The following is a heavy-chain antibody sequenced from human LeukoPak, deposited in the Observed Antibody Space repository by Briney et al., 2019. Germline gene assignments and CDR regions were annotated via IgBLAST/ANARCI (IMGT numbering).Heavy chain of an antibody. CDR2: FYHGGST. V-gene: IGHV4-38-2*02. J-gene: IGHJ2*01. Sequence: SETLSLTCTVSGYSISTGYYWDWIRQPPGKGLEWIGTFYHGGSTYYNPSLKSRVTMSVDTSKNQFSLRLNSVTAADTAVYYCARIWPDLWGRGTLVTVSS. D-gene: IGHD3-10*01. CDR1: GYSISTGYY. CDR3: ARIWPDL.